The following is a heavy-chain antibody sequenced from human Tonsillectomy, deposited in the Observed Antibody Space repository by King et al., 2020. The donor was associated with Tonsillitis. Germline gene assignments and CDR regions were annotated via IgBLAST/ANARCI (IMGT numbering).Heavy chain of an antibody. J-gene: IGHJ4*02. Sequence: VQLQESGPGLVKPSETLSLTCTVSGGSIRSYYWNWIRQPPGKGLEWIGYIYYSGSTNYNPALKSRVTISVDTSNNQFSLQLSSVTAADTAGYYCARGLLKPPFDYWGPGTLVTVSS. CDR1: GGSIRSYY. D-gene: IGHD2-21*01. CDR2: IYYSGST. V-gene: IGHV4-59*01. CDR3: ARGLLKPPFDY.